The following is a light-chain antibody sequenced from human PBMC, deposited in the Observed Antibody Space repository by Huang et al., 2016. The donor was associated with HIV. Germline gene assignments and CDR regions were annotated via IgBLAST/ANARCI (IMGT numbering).Light chain of an antibody. CDR2: SAS. CDR1: QNINTY. J-gene: IGKJ5*01. CDR3: QQGYSALIT. V-gene: IGKV1-39*01. Sequence: DILLTQSPSSLSASVGDRATITCRASQNINTYLNWYQQKPGKAPNLLIHSASTVQTGVPSRFSGSGSGTDFTLTVNSLQPEDSATYYCQQGYSALITFGQGTRL.